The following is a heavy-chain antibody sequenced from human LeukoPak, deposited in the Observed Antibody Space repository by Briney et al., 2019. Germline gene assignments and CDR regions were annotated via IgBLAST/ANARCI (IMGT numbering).Heavy chain of an antibody. CDR2: ISSSGSTI. Sequence: PGGSLRLSCAASGFSFSDYYMSWIRQAPGKGLEWVSYISSSGSTIYYADSVKGRFTISRDNAKNSLYLQMNSLRAEDTAVYYCAKALQQWLTGAFDIWGQGTMVTISS. CDR3: AKALQQWLTGAFDI. V-gene: IGHV3-11*04. J-gene: IGHJ3*02. CDR1: GFSFSDYY. D-gene: IGHD6-19*01.